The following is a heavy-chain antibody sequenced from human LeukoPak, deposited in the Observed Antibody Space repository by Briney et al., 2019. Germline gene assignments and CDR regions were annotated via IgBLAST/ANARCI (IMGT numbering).Heavy chain of an antibody. CDR3: ARPMAAAGMP. CDR1: GFTFSSYA. D-gene: IGHD6-13*01. Sequence: PGESLRLSCAASGFTFSSYAMHWVRQAPGKGLEWVAVISYDGSNKYYADSVKGRFTISRDNSKNTLYLQMNSLRAEDTAVYYCARPMAAAGMPWGQGTLATVSS. CDR2: ISYDGSNK. V-gene: IGHV3-30-3*01. J-gene: IGHJ4*02.